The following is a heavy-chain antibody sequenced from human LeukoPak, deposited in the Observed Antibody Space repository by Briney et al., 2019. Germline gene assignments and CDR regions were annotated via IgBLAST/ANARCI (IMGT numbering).Heavy chain of an antibody. Sequence: GGSLRLSCTASGLAFSEYGMHWVRQAPGKGLEWVAVISYDGSNKYYADSVKGRFTISRDNSKNTLYLQMSSLSAEDTAVYYCARTTTPHYYGSGSYALGYWGQGTLVTVPS. V-gene: IGHV3-30*03. D-gene: IGHD3-10*01. J-gene: IGHJ4*02. CDR2: ISYDGSNK. CDR1: GLAFSEYG. CDR3: ARTTTPHYYGSGSYALGY.